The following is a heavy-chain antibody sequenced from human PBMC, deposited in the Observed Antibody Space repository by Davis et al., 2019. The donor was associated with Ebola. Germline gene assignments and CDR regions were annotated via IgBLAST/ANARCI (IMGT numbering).Heavy chain of an antibody. CDR2: INPSGGST. J-gene: IGHJ4*02. V-gene: IGHV1-46*01. D-gene: IGHD5-18*01. CDR1: GYTFTSYY. Sequence: ASVQVSCKASGYTFTSYYMNWVRQAAGQGLEWMGIINPSGGSTTYAQKFQGRVTMTRDTSISTAYMELSGLRSDATGVYYCARGVGYKYGIIDYWGQGTLVSVSS. CDR3: ARGVGYKYGIIDY.